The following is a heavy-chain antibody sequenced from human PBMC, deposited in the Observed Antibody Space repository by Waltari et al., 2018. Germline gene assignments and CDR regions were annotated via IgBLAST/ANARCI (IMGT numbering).Heavy chain of an antibody. Sequence: QVQLVQSGGEVKKPGASVKVSCKASGYTLTRYGINWVRQAPGQGLEWMGWISGYTGKTNYAQNFQGRVTMTADTSTNTAYMDLRSLRSDDTAVYYCARMSVRGSIDYYYGMDVWGQGTTVAVSS. CDR2: ISGYTGKT. D-gene: IGHD3-10*01. V-gene: IGHV1-18*01. CDR3: ARMSVRGSIDYYYGMDV. CDR1: GYTLTRYG. J-gene: IGHJ6*02.